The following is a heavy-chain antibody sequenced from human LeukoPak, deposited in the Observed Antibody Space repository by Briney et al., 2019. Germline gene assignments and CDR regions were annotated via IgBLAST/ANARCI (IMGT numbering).Heavy chain of an antibody. V-gene: IGHV3-30*03. CDR2: ISYDGSNK. J-gene: IGHJ4*02. CDR1: GFTFSRYG. D-gene: IGHD3-9*01. Sequence: PGGSLRLSCAASGFTFSRYGMHWVRQAPGKGLEWVAVISYDGSNKYYADSVKGRFTISRDNSKNTLYLQMNSLRVEDTAVYYCALGLVTDYWGQGTLVTVSS. CDR3: ALGLVTDY.